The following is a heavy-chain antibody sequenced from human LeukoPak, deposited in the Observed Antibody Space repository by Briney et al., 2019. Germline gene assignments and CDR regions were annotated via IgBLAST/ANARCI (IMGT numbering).Heavy chain of an antibody. Sequence: SQTLSLTCDISGDSVSSNSAAWNWIRQSPSRGLEWLGRTYYRSKWYNDYAVSVKSRITINPDTSKNQFSLQLNSVTPEGTAVYYCARDSITGTTVYYYGMDVWGQGTTVTVSS. CDR1: GDSVSSNSAA. CDR3: ARDSITGTTVYYYGMDV. CDR2: TYYRSKWYN. D-gene: IGHD1-7*01. J-gene: IGHJ6*02. V-gene: IGHV6-1*01.